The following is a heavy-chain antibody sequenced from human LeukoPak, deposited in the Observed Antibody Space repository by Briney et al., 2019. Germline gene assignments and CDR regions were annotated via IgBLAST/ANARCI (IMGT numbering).Heavy chain of an antibody. D-gene: IGHD3-22*01. CDR3: ALYYYDSSGYYLLFDY. V-gene: IGHV1-18*01. Sequence: ASVKVSCKASGYTFTSYGISWVRQAPGQGLERMGWISAYNGNTNYAQKLQGRVTMTTDTSTSTVYMELGSLRSDDTAVYYCALYYYDSSGYYLLFDYWGQGTLVTVSS. J-gene: IGHJ4*02. CDR1: GYTFTSYG. CDR2: ISAYNGNT.